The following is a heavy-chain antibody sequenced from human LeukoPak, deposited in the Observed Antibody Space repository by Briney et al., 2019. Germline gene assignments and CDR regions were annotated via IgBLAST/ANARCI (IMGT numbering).Heavy chain of an antibody. CDR2: MSYDGSNK. CDR3: ARDYSGAMVRGVIIGGFDY. D-gene: IGHD3-10*01. CDR1: GFTFSSYA. V-gene: IGHV3-30*04. J-gene: IGHJ4*02. Sequence: GGSLRLSCAVSGFTFSSYAMHGVRQATGRGLVGVAVMSYDGSNKYDAVSVKGRFTISRDNSKTTLYLQMNSLRAEDTAVYSCARDYSGAMVRGVIIGGFDYWGQGTLVTVSS.